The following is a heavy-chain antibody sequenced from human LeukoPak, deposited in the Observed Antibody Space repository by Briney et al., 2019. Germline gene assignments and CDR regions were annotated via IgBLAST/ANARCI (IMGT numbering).Heavy chain of an antibody. Sequence: ASVKVSCKASGGTFSSYAISWVRQAPGQGLEWMGGIIPIFGTANYAQKFQGRVTITADKSTSTAYMELSSLRSEDTAVYYCASIGCSGSYHFDYWGQGTLVTVSS. CDR2: IIPIFGTA. V-gene: IGHV1-69*06. CDR3: ASIGCSGSYHFDY. CDR1: GGTFSSYA. J-gene: IGHJ4*02. D-gene: IGHD1-26*01.